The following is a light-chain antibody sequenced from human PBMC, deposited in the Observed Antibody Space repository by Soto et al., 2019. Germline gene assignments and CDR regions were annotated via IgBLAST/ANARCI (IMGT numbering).Light chain of an antibody. CDR1: QTISSW. CDR2: KAS. CDR3: QQSYKMPS. J-gene: IGKJ5*01. V-gene: IGKV1-5*03. Sequence: DIQMTQSPSTLSGSVGDRVTITCRASQTISSWLAWYQQKPGKAPKLLIYKASTLKSGVPSRFSGSGSGTEFTLTISSLEPEDFGTYYCQQSYKMPSFGQGTRLE.